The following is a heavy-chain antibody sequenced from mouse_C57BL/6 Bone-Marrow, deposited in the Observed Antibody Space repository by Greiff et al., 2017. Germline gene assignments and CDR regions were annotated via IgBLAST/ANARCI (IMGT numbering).Heavy chain of an antibody. CDR2: IYPGSGST. V-gene: IGHV1-55*01. Sequence: QVHVKQPGAELVKPGASVKMSCKASGYTFTSYWITWVKQRPGQGLEWIGDIYPGSGSTNYNEKFKSKATLTVDTSSSTAYMQLSSLTSEDSAVYYCARMGDYDVDYWGQGTTLTVSS. CDR1: GYTFTSYW. CDR3: ARMGDYDVDY. D-gene: IGHD2-4*01. J-gene: IGHJ2*01.